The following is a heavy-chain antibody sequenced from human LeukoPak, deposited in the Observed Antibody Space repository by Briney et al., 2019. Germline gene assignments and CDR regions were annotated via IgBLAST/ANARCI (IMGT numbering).Heavy chain of an antibody. CDR3: ARAPPMYVDIEPSWYFDL. CDR2: IYYSGST. Sequence: PSETLSLTCTVSGGSISSNSYYWGWICQPPGRGLEWIGSIYYSGSTYYNPSLKSRVTISVETSKNQLSLKLSSVTAADTAVYYCARAPPMYVDIEPSWYFDLWGRGTLVTVSS. CDR1: GGSISSNSYY. V-gene: IGHV4-39*07. J-gene: IGHJ2*01. D-gene: IGHD5-12*01.